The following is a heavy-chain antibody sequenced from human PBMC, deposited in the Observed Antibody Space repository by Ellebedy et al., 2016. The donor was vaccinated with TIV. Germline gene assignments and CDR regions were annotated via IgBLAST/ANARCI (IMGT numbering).Heavy chain of an antibody. Sequence: TLSLTCAVYGGSFSGYYWSWIRQPPGKALEWLALIYWDDDKRYSPSLKTRLTISKDTSKNQVVLTMTNMDPVDTATYYCARILVRGHYGDYARSNWYFDLWGRGTLVTVSS. CDR1: GGSFSGYY. CDR3: ARILVRGHYGDYARSNWYFDL. V-gene: IGHV2-70*01. J-gene: IGHJ2*01. D-gene: IGHD4-17*01. CDR2: IYWDDDK.